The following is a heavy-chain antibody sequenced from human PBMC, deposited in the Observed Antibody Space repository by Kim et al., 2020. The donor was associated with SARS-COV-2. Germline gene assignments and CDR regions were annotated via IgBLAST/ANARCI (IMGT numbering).Heavy chain of an antibody. CDR3: ARQDRGGRGTYSFDY. D-gene: IGHD1-26*01. V-gene: IGHV4-59*08. J-gene: IGHJ4*02. Sequence: SLNSRVTISGDTSKNQFSLKLLSVTATDTAVYYCARQDRGGRGTYSFDYWGQGTLVTVSS.